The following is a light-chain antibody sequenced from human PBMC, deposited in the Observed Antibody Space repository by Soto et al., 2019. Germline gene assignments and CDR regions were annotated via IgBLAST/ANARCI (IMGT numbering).Light chain of an antibody. V-gene: IGKV1-5*01. CDR2: DAS. J-gene: IGKJ1*01. CDR3: QQYDSYMGT. Sequence: DIQMTQSPATLSASVGDRVTITCRASHSISNWVAWYQQRPGKAPKFLIYDASSLESGVPSRFSGSGSGTEFTLTISSLQPDDFATYYCQQYDSYMGTFGQGTKVEI. CDR1: HSISNW.